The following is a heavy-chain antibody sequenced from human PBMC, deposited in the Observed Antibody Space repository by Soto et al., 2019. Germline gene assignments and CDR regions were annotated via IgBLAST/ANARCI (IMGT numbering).Heavy chain of an antibody. J-gene: IGHJ5*02. V-gene: IGHV1-2*04. CDR1: GYTFTGYY. CDR2: INPNSGGT. D-gene: IGHD6-19*01. CDR3: ARSIAVAYNWFDP. Sequence: ASVKVSCKASGYTFTGYYMHWVRQAPGQGLEWMGWINPNSGGTNYAQKFQGWVTMTRDASISTAYMELSRLRSDDTAVYYCARSIAVAYNWFDPWGQGTLVTVPQ.